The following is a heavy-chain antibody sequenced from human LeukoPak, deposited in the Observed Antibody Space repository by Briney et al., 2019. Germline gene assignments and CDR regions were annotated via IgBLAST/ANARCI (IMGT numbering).Heavy chain of an antibody. Sequence: GGSLRLSCAASGFTFSSYAMSWVRQAPGKGLEWVSGISVGGGSTYYADSVKDRFTISRDNSKHTMYLQMNSLRAEDTAVYYCTKLPDYYGSGSQENWGQGTLVTVSS. CDR3: TKLPDYYGSGSQEN. CDR1: GFTFSSYA. J-gene: IGHJ4*02. D-gene: IGHD3-10*01. V-gene: IGHV3-23*01. CDR2: ISVGGGST.